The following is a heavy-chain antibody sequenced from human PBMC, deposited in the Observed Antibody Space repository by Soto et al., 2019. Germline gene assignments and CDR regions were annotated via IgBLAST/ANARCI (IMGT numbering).Heavy chain of an antibody. CDR2: INAGNGNT. J-gene: IGHJ4*02. CDR3: AREGGTAGGYSDY. Sequence: QVQLVQSGAEVKKPGASVKVSCKASGYTFTSYAMHWVRQAPGQRLEWMGWINAGNGNTKYSQKFQGRVTITRDTSASTAYMELGSLRSEDTAVYYCAREGGTAGGYSDYWGQGTLVTVSS. CDR1: GYTFTSYA. V-gene: IGHV1-3*01. D-gene: IGHD1-26*01.